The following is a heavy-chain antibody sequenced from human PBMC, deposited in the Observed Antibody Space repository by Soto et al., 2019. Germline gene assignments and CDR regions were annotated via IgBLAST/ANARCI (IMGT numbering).Heavy chain of an antibody. CDR3: ARVATYYDILTGFRPSRFDP. D-gene: IGHD3-9*01. J-gene: IGHJ5*02. V-gene: IGHV4-59*01. Sequence: SETLSLTCTVSGGSISSYYWSWIRQPPGKGLEWIGYVYYSGSTNYNPSLKSRVTISVDTSKNQFSLKLSSVTAADTAVYYCARVATYYDILTGFRPSRFDPWGQGTLVTVSS. CDR1: GGSISSYY. CDR2: VYYSGST.